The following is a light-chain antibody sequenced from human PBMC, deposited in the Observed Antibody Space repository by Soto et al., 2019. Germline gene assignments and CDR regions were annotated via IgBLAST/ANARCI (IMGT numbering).Light chain of an antibody. Sequence: IQMTQSPSTVSASVGDRVTITCRASQTIGTWLAWYQQKPGKAPKLLIYKASSIETGVPSRFSGSGSGTEFTLTITSLQPDDYATYYCQRYNAYPLTIGGGTKVDIK. CDR3: QRYNAYPLT. V-gene: IGKV1-5*03. CDR1: QTIGTW. CDR2: KAS. J-gene: IGKJ4*01.